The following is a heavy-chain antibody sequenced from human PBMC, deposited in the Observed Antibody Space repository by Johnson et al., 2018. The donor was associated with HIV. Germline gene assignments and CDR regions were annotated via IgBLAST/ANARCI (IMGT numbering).Heavy chain of an antibody. Sequence: QVQLVESGGDLIQPGGSLRLSCAASGFTVSSNYMSWVRQAPGKGLEWVAVISYDGSNKYYGDSVKGRFTISRDTSKNTLSLQMNSLRGEDTAVYYCARDLRWGSSLTHDAFDIWGQGTMVTVSS. CDR1: GFTVSSNY. V-gene: IGHV3-30*03. CDR2: ISYDGSNK. CDR3: ARDLRWGSSLTHDAFDI. J-gene: IGHJ3*02. D-gene: IGHD3-16*01.